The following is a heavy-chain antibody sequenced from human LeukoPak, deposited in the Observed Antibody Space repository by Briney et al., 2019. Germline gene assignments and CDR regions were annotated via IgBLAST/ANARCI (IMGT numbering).Heavy chain of an antibody. Sequence: GGSLRLSCGASGFSFSNLWMSWIRQAPGKGLERVANMNPDGSATYYLDSVKGRFTISRDNAKASVYLQMNSLRPDDTAVYYCARTLVEVPGHSDLFDFWGQGTLVTVSS. D-gene: IGHD2-2*01. CDR2: MNPDGSAT. J-gene: IGHJ4*02. CDR3: ARTLVEVPGHSDLFDF. V-gene: IGHV3-7*01. CDR1: GFSFSNLW.